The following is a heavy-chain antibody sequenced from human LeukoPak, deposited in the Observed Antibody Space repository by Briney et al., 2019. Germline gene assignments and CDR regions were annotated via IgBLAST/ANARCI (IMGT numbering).Heavy chain of an antibody. J-gene: IGHJ4*02. CDR2: INHSGST. CDR3: ARGLILRYCSSTSCYRSLHFDY. D-gene: IGHD2-2*01. Sequence: SETLSLTCAVYGGSFSGYYWSWIRQPPGKGLEWIGEINHSGSTNYNPSLKSRVTISVDTSKNQFSLKLSSVTAADTAVYYCARGLILRYCSSTSCYRSLHFDYWGQGTLVTVSS. V-gene: IGHV4-34*01. CDR1: GGSFSGYY.